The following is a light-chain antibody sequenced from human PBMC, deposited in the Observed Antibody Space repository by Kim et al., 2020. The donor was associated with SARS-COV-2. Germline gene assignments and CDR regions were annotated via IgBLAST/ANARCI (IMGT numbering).Light chain of an antibody. J-gene: IGLJ1*01. CDR3: TTHGGYNYV. CDR2: EDI. V-gene: IGLV2-8*01. CDR1: SSDFGGFNY. Sequence: QSALTQPPSASGSPGQSVTISCSGTSSDFGGFNYVSWYQQHPGKAPKLIIYEDIKRPSGVPDRFSGSKSGNTASLTVSGLQAEDEADYYCTTHGGYNYVFGTGTKVTVL.